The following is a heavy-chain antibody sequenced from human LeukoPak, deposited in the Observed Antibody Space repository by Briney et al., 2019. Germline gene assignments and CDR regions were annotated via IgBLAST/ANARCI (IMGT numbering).Heavy chain of an antibody. J-gene: IGHJ4*02. D-gene: IGHD4-11*01. CDR2: ISSSSSTI. V-gene: IGHV3-48*01. Sequence: GGSLRLSCAASGFTFSSYSMNWVCQAPGKGLEWVSYISSSSSTIYYADSVKGRFTISRDNAKNSLFLQMNSLRAEDTAVYYCTRLVTTDQDYWGQGTLVTVSS. CDR1: GFTFSSYS. CDR3: TRLVTTDQDY.